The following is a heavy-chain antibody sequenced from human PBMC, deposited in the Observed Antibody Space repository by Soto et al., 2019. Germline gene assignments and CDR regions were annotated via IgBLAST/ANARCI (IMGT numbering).Heavy chain of an antibody. D-gene: IGHD3-3*01. J-gene: IGHJ6*02. V-gene: IGHV3-30-3*01. CDR2: ISYDGSNK. CDR1: GFTFSSYA. CDR3: ARETYYDFWSGPYYGMDV. Sequence: QVQLVESGGGVVLPGRSLRLSCAASGFTFSSYAMHWVRQAPGKGLEWVAVISYDGSNKYYADSVKGRFTISRDNSKNTLYLQRNSLRAEDTAVYYCARETYYDFWSGPYYGMDVWGQGTTVTVSS.